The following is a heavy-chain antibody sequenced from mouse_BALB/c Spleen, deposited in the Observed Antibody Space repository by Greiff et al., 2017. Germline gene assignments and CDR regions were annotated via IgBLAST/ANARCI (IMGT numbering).Heavy chain of an antibody. CDR3: ARYSIYYDYHYAMDY. D-gene: IGHD2-4*01. J-gene: IGHJ4*01. V-gene: IGHV5-17*02. CDR2: ISSGSSTI. Sequence: EVNVVESGGGLVQPGGSRKLSCAASGFTFSSFGMHWVRQAPEKGLEWVAYISSGSSTIYYADTVKGRFTISRDNPKNTLFLQMTSLRSEDTAMYYCARYSIYYDYHYAMDYWGQGTSVTVSS. CDR1: GFTFSSFG.